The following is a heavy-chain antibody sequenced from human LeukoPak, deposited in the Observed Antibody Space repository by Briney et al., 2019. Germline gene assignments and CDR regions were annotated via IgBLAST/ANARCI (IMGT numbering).Heavy chain of an antibody. CDR3: ARDPGRSPIQLYYFDY. Sequence: AGGYLRRSCAASGFTFSSYSMNWVRQAQGKGLEWVSSISSSSSYIYYADSGKGRFTISRDNAKNSLYLQMNSLRAEDTAVYYCARDPGRSPIQLYYFDYWGQGTLVTVSS. V-gene: IGHV3-21*01. D-gene: IGHD5-24*01. CDR1: GFTFSSYS. J-gene: IGHJ4*02. CDR2: ISSSSSYI.